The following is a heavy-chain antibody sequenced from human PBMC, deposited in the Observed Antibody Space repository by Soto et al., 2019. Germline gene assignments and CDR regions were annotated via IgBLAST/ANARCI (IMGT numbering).Heavy chain of an antibody. D-gene: IGHD2-15*01. V-gene: IGHV3-30*18. J-gene: IGHJ6*02. Sequence: GALRLSGAAAGLTLSSYGMHWVRQAPGKGLEWVAVISYDGSNKYYADSVKGRFTISRDNSKKTLYLQMNSLRAEDTAVYYCAKLYSRYGMDVWGQGTTVTVSS. CDR3: AKLYSRYGMDV. CDR2: ISYDGSNK. CDR1: GLTLSSYG.